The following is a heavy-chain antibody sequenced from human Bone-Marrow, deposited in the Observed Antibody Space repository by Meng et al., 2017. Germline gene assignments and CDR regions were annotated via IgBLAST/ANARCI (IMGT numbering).Heavy chain of an antibody. Sequence: ASVKVSCKASGYTFTGYYMRWVRQAPGQGLEWMGRINPNSGGTNYAQKFQGRVTMTRDTSISTAYMELSRLRSDDTAVYYCARGAKTIWFGELFWGIDYWGQGTLVTVSS. V-gene: IGHV1-2*06. CDR2: INPNSGGT. CDR3: ARGAKTIWFGELFWGIDY. D-gene: IGHD3-10*01. J-gene: IGHJ4*02. CDR1: GYTFTGYY.